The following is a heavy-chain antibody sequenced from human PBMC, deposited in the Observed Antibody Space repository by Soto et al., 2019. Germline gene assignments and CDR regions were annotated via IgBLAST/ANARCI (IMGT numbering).Heavy chain of an antibody. Sequence: ASVKVSCKSSGFTSTSYAIHWLRQAPGQRPQWMGWINGGSGNTKYSQDLQGRVTFTRDTFATTAYLELSSLRSEDTAVYYCARVPPWGNSAGDYYIQHYDSWGQGTPVTVSS. CDR2: INGGSGNT. J-gene: IGHJ4*02. D-gene: IGHD3-10*01. CDR3: ARVPPWGNSAGDYYIQHYDS. V-gene: IGHV1-3*01. CDR1: GFTSTSYA.